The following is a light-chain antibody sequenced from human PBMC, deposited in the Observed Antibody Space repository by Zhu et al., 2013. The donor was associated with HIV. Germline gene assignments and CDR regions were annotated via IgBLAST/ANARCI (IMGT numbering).Light chain of an antibody. J-gene: IGKJ3*01. Sequence: EIVMTQFPVTLSLSPGERATLSCRASQSVKNNLAWYQQKRGQAPRLLIYGASTRATGVPDRFSGSGSGTDFQLTISSLESEDFAVYYCQQYGDSPFAFGPGTKVDIK. CDR1: QSVKNN. V-gene: IGKV3D-15*02. CDR3: QQYGDSPFA. CDR2: GAS.